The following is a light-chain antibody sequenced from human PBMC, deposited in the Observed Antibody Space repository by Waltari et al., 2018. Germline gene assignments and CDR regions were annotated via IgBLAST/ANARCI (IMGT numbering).Light chain of an antibody. CDR3: TSYTSISTRV. CDR1: SSDVGGLNT. J-gene: IGLJ3*02. CDR2: EVS. V-gene: IGLV2-14*01. Sequence: QSALTQPASVSGSPGQSITISCTGTSSDVGGLNTVSWYQQLPGKTPQLIISEVSNRPSGVSDRFSGSKSGNTASLTISGLQAEDEADYYCTSYTSISTRVFGGGTKLTVL.